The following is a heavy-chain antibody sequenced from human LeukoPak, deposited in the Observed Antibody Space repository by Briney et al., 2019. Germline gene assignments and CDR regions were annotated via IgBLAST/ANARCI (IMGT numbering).Heavy chain of an antibody. CDR1: GFTFSSYW. CDR3: PQRDFDY. CDR2: INSDGSST. V-gene: IGHV3-74*01. Sequence: TGGSLRLSCAASGFTFSSYWMHWVRQAPGKGPVWVAHINSDGSSTSYADSVKGRFTISRDNAKNTVYLQMNTLRAEDTAVYYCPQRDFDYWGQGTLVTVSS. J-gene: IGHJ4*02.